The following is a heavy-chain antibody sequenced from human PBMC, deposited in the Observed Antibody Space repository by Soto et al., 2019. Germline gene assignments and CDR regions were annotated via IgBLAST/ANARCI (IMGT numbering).Heavy chain of an antibody. Sequence: QVQLVESGGGVVQPGRSLRLSCAASGFTFSTYGMHWVRQAPGKGLEWVAAIWYDGSNEYYADSVKGRFTISRDNXKNTLYVQMKSLRAEDTAMYYCGRGTYGMLTGYDCWGQGPLVTVSS. V-gene: IGHV3-33*01. CDR1: GFTFSTYG. D-gene: IGHD3-9*01. J-gene: IGHJ4*02. CDR3: GRGTYGMLTGYDC. CDR2: IWYDGSNE.